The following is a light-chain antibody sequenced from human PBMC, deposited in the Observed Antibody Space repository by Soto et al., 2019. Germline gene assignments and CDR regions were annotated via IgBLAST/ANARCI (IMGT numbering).Light chain of an antibody. Sequence: EIVLTQSPGTLSLSPGERATLSCRASQAVNNNYLAWYQHKPGQAPRLLVYGASSRATGIPDRFSGSGSGTDFTLTIGRLEPEDFAVYYCQQYGSSPRTFGQGTKVEIE. J-gene: IGKJ1*01. V-gene: IGKV3-20*01. CDR1: QAVNNNY. CDR2: GAS. CDR3: QQYGSSPRT.